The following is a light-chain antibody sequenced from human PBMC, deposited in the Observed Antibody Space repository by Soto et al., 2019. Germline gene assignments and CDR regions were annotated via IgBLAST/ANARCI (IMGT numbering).Light chain of an antibody. V-gene: IGKV1-17*01. J-gene: IGKJ1*01. CDR2: GAS. Sequence: DIQMTQSPSSLSASVGDRVTITCRASQGIRYALGWYQQKPGTAPKRLIYGASILQNGVPSRFGGSGSGTEFTLTISSLQPEDFETYYCLQYNSPPLTFGQGTKVDI. CDR3: LQYNSPPLT. CDR1: QGIRYA.